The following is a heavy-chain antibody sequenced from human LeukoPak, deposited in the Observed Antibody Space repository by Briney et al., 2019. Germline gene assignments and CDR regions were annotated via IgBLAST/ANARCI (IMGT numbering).Heavy chain of an antibody. J-gene: IGHJ4*02. Sequence: GGSLRLSCAVSGITLSNYGMSWVRQVPGEGLEWVAGISDSGGRTNYADSVKGRFIISRDNPKNTLYLQMNSLRAEDTAVYFCAKRGVVIRVILVGFHKEAYYFDSWGQGALVTVSS. CDR2: ISDSGGRT. D-gene: IGHD3-22*01. CDR1: GITLSNYG. V-gene: IGHV3-23*01. CDR3: AKRGVVIRVILVGFHKEAYYFDS.